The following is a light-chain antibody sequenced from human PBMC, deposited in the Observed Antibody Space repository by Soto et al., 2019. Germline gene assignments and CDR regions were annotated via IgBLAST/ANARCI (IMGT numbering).Light chain of an antibody. J-gene: IGKJ5*01. Sequence: EIMMTQSPATLSVSPGERATLSCRASQSVRNNLAWYQQKPGQAPRLLIYDASTRATGIPARFSGSGSGTEFTLTISSLQSEDFALYYCQQYNNWPPSTFGQGTRLEIK. V-gene: IGKV3-15*01. CDR2: DAS. CDR1: QSVRNN. CDR3: QQYNNWPPST.